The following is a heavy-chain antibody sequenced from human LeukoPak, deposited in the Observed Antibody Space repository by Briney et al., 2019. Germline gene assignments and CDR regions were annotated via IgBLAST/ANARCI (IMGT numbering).Heavy chain of an antibody. D-gene: IGHD3-22*01. CDR2: ISASGGYT. J-gene: IGHJ4*02. CDR1: GFTFSNFA. CDR3: AKGGTGYYVFDY. V-gene: IGHV3-23*01. Sequence: GGSLRLSCAASGFTFSNFAMSWVRQAPGKGLEWISGISASGGYTYQADSVKGRFTISRENSENTLYLQMNSLRAEDTAVYYCAKGGTGYYVFDYWGQGTLVTVSS.